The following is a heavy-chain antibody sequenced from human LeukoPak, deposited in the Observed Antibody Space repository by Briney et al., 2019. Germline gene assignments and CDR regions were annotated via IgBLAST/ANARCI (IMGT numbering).Heavy chain of an antibody. D-gene: IGHD3-22*01. Sequence: TSETLSLTCTVSGGSISSSSYYWGWIRQPPGKGLEWIGSIYYSGSTYYNPSLKSRVTISVDTSKNQFSLKLSSVTAADTAVYFCARGPYSYDSSGAFDIWGQGTMVTVSS. CDR3: ARGPYSYDSSGAFDI. CDR2: IYYSGST. CDR1: GGSISSSSYY. V-gene: IGHV4-39*01. J-gene: IGHJ3*02.